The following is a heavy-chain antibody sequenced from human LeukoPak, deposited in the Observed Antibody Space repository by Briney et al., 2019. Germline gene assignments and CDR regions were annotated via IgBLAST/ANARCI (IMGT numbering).Heavy chain of an antibody. Sequence: SETLSLTCTVSGYSISNGYYWGWIRQPPGKGLEWIGTVYHSGKAYYNPSLNSRVTISVGTSKKDFSLKLSSVTAADTAMYYCARGLGSSWYRAFGFDPWGQGTLVTVSS. J-gene: IGHJ5*02. CDR1: GYSISNGYY. CDR3: ARGLGSSWYRAFGFDP. D-gene: IGHD6-13*01. CDR2: VYHSGKA. V-gene: IGHV4-38-2*02.